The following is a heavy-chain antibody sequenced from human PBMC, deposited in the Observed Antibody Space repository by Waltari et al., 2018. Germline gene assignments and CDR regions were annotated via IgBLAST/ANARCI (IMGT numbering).Heavy chain of an antibody. Sequence: QMQLVQSGPEVKKPGTSVKVSCKASGFTFTSSAVQWVRQARGQRLEWIGWIVVGSGNTNYAQKFQERVTITRDMSTSTAYMELSSLRSEDTAVYYCAACGGSCYYYYYYMDVWGKGTTVTVSS. J-gene: IGHJ6*03. D-gene: IGHD2-15*01. CDR1: GFTFTSSA. V-gene: IGHV1-58*01. CDR2: IVVGSGNT. CDR3: AACGGSCYYYYYYMDV.